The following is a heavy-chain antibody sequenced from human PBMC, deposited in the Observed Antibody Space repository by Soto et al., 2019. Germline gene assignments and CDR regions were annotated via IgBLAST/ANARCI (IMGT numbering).Heavy chain of an antibody. Sequence: QVQLVQSGAEVKKPGASVKVSCKASGYTFTSYGISWVRQAPGQGLEWMGWISAYNGNTTYARKLQGRVTMTTNTPTTPADMELRSLRSGATAVYYCARDTAYNGPFQHWGQGTLVTVSS. CDR3: ARDTAYNGPFQH. J-gene: IGHJ1*01. CDR1: GYTFTSYG. CDR2: ISAYNGNT. V-gene: IGHV1-18*01. D-gene: IGHD3-10*01.